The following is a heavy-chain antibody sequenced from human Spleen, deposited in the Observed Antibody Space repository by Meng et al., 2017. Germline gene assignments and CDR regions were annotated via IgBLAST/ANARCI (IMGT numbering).Heavy chain of an antibody. CDR2: ISGSGGST. Sequence: GESLKISCAASGFTFSSYAMSWVRQAPGKGLEWVSAISGSGGSTHYTDSVKGRFTISRDNSKNTLYLQMNSLRAEDTAVYYCAKDPLPSGGSRYYYYGMDVWGQGTTVTVSS. CDR1: GFTFSSYA. D-gene: IGHD2-15*01. V-gene: IGHV3-23*01. J-gene: IGHJ6*02. CDR3: AKDPLPSGGSRYYYYGMDV.